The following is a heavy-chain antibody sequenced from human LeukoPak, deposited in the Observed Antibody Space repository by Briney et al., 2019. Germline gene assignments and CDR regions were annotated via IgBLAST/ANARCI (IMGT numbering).Heavy chain of an antibody. D-gene: IGHD3-3*01. Sequence: ASVKVSCKASGYTFTGYYMHWVRQAPGQGLEWMGWINPNSGGTNYAQKFQGRVTMTRNTSISTAYMELSSLRSEDTAVYYCARGPSTLNYDFWSGYYFQYYYYGMDVWGQGTTVTVSS. CDR1: GYTFTGYY. J-gene: IGHJ6*02. V-gene: IGHV1-2*02. CDR3: ARGPSTLNYDFWSGYYFQYYYYGMDV. CDR2: INPNSGGT.